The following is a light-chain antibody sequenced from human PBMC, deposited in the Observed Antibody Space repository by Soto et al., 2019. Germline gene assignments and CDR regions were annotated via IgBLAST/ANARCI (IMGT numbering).Light chain of an antibody. Sequence: EIVMTQSPATLSVSPGERDTLSCRASQSVSSSLACYQQKPGQAPRLLISGASTRATGIPARFSASGSGTEFTLTISSLQSEDFAVYYCQQYNNWPLTFGGGTKVEIK. CDR2: GAS. V-gene: IGKV3-15*01. CDR3: QQYNNWPLT. CDR1: QSVSSS. J-gene: IGKJ4*01.